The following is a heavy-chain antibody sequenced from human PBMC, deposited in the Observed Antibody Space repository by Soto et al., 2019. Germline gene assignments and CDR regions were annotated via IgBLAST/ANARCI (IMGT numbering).Heavy chain of an antibody. J-gene: IGHJ4*02. CDR1: RGSFSASG. CDR2: VIPIFGTA. D-gene: IGHD5-18*01. Sequence: LVQSGAEVKKPGSSVKVSCRAGRGSFSASGFSWVRQAPGQGLECVGGVIPIFGTANYAQKFQDRVTMTADESTSTVYMELRRLRSEDTALYYCARSGYSYGPNMDWGQGTLVTVST. CDR3: ARSGYSYGPNMD. V-gene: IGHV1-69*01.